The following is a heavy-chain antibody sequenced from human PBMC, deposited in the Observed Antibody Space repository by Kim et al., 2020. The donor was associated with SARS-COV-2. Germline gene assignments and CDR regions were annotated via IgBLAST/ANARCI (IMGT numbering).Heavy chain of an antibody. CDR3: ARDHRNSSGYYSFDY. CDR2: INGGNGYT. D-gene: IGHD3-22*01. CDR1: GYTFNTYA. J-gene: IGHJ4*02. Sequence: ASVKVSCKTSGYTFNTYALHWVRQAPGQRLDWMGWINGGNGYTEYSQNFQGRVTFTKDTSAKTAYLELSSLTSEDTAVYYCARDHRNSSGYYSFDYWGQGTLDTVSS. V-gene: IGHV1-3*01.